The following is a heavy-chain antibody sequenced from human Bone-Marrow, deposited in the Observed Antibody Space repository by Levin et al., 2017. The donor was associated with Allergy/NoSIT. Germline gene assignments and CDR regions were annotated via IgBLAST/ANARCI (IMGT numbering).Heavy chain of an antibody. CDR2: TYYRSQLYN. J-gene: IGHJ6*02. Sequence: PSETLSLTCAISGDSVSTNNTSWNWIRQSPSRGLECLVRTYYRSQLYNEYAVSVKSRITINPDTSKNQFSLQLNSVTPEDTAVYYCARGNAMGVWGPGTTVTVSS. V-gene: IGHV6-1*01. CDR1: GDSVSTNNTS. CDR3: ARGNAMGV.